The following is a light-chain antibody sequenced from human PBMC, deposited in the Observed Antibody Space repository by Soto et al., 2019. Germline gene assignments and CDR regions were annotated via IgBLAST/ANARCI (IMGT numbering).Light chain of an antibody. CDR1: QSVSSSY. CDR2: RAS. CDR3: QQYGSSPWT. Sequence: EIVLTQSPGTLSLSPGERATLSCRASQSVSSSYLAWYQQKSGQAPRLLIYRASSRATGIPDRFSGSGSGTDFTLTISRLEPEDFAVYYCQQYGSSPWTFGQGTKVEIK. J-gene: IGKJ1*01. V-gene: IGKV3-20*01.